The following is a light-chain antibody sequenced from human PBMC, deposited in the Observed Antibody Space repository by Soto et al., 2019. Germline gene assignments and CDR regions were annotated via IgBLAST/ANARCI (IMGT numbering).Light chain of an antibody. CDR3: QQYGGSSGT. CDR2: GAS. V-gene: IGKV3-20*01. J-gene: IGKJ1*01. CDR1: QSVSSNY. Sequence: EIVLTQSPGTLSLSPGESATLSCRASQSVSSNYLAWYQQKPGQAPRLLIYGASSRATGIPDRFSGSGSGTDFPLTISRLEPEDFAVYYCQQYGGSSGTFGQGTKVEIK.